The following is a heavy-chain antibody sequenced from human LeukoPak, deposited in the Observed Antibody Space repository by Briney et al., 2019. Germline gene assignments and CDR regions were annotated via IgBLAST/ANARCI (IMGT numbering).Heavy chain of an antibody. CDR1: GYIFSIYA. CDR3: ARSPHILTGENFDY. V-gene: IGHV7-4-1*02. J-gene: IGHJ4*02. CDR2: INTNTGNP. Sequence: GASVKVSCKASGYIFSIYAMIWVRQAPGQGLELMGWINTNTGNPTYAQGFTGRFVFSLDTSVSTAYLQISRLKAEDTAVYYCARSPHILTGENFDYWGQGTLVTVSS. D-gene: IGHD3-9*01.